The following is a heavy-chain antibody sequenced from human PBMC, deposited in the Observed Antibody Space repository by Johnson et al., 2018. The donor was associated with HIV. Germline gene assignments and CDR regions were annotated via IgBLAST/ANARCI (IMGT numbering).Heavy chain of an antibody. Sequence: VQLVESGGGLVQPGGSLRLSCAASGFTVSNYYMTWVRQSPGKGLEWVSVIYSGGRTYSADSVQGRLTISTDNAKNALYLQMNSLRAEDTSLYYCARDVTKDAFDIWGQGTTVTVSS. CDR2: IYSGGRT. V-gene: IGHV3-66*02. J-gene: IGHJ3*02. CDR3: ARDVTKDAFDI. CDR1: GFTVSNYY. D-gene: IGHD4-17*01.